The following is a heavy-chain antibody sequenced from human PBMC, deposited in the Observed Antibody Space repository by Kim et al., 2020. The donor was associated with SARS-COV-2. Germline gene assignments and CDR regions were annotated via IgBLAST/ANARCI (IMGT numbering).Heavy chain of an antibody. D-gene: IGHD3-10*01. Sequence: GGSLRLSCAASGFTFSSYWVHWVRQAPGKGLVWVSRINCDGSSTNYADSVKGRFTISRDNAKNTLYLQMNSLRAEDTAVYYCARGGVSGRCSVVYYGLDV. CDR3: ARGGVSGRCSVVYYGLDV. CDR1: GFTFSSYW. J-gene: IGHJ6*01. CDR2: INCDGSST. V-gene: IGHV3-74*01.